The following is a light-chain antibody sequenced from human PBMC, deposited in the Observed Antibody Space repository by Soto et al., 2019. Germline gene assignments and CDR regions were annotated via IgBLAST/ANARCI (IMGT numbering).Light chain of an antibody. CDR1: QSVSSSY. CDR2: GAS. J-gene: IGKJ4*01. Sequence: EIVLTQSPGTLSLSPGERATLSCRASQSVSSSYLAWYQQKPGQAPRLLIYGASSRATGIPDRFSGSGSGTAFTLTISRLEPEDFAVYYCQQYCSSSLTFGGGTKVEIK. V-gene: IGKV3-20*01. CDR3: QQYCSSSLT.